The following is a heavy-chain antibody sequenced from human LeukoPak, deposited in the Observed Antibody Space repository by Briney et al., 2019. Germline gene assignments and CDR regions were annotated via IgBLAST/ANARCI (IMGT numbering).Heavy chain of an antibody. CDR1: GGSFSGYS. D-gene: IGHD3-10*01. CDR2: INHSGNT. J-gene: IGHJ5*02. V-gene: IGHV4-34*01. CDR3: ARQYLTYYYGSGTFDP. Sequence: SETLSLTCAVYGGSFSGYSWSWIRQPPGKGLEWIGEINHSGNTNYNPSLKSRVTISVDTSKNQFSLKLSSVTAADTAVYYCARQYLTYYYGSGTFDPWGQGTLVTVPS.